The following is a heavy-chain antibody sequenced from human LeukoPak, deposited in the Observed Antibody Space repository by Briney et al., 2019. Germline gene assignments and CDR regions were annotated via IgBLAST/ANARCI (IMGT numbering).Heavy chain of an antibody. Sequence: PSETLSLTCTVSGASFNSDDQYWNWIRQSPGKGLEWIGSIHPSGMLYNNLSLESRVTMSRDTSKNQFSLNLNSVTAADTAVYFRSRGLDSRKLGYWGQGILVTVSS. D-gene: IGHD3-22*01. V-gene: IGHV4-31*03. CDR2: IHPSGML. CDR1: GASFNSDDQY. J-gene: IGHJ4*02. CDR3: SRGLDSRKLGY.